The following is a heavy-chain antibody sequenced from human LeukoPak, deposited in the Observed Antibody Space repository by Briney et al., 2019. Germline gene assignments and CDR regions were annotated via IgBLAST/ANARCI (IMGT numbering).Heavy chain of an antibody. V-gene: IGHV5-10-1*01. CDR2: IDPSDSYT. CDR3: ARLYSSSWYVSDY. J-gene: IGHJ4*02. Sequence: GESLKISCKGSGYSFTSYWISWVRQMPGKGLEWMGRIDPSDSYTNYSPSFQGHVTISADKSISTAYLQWSSLKASDTATYYCARLYSSSWYVSDYWGQGTLVTVSS. CDR1: GYSFTSYW. D-gene: IGHD6-13*01.